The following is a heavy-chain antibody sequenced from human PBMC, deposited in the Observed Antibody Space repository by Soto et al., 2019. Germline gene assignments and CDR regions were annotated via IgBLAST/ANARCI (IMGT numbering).Heavy chain of an antibody. CDR2: ITGGSTP. V-gene: IGHV3-23*01. D-gene: IGHD3-3*01. CDR3: AKDKDWSGVYGMDV. Sequence: GGSLRLSCAASGFTFNSYAMNWVRQAPGKGLEWVTTITGGSTPYYADSVKGRFTISRDNSKNTLYLQMNSLRAEDTAVYYCAKDKDWSGVYGMDVWGQGTTVTVSS. J-gene: IGHJ6*02. CDR1: GFTFNSYA.